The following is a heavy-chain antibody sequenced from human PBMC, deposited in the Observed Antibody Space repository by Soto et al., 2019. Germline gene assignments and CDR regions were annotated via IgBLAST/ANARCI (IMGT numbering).Heavy chain of an antibody. V-gene: IGHV4-30-4*01. J-gene: IGHJ4*02. Sequence: SETLSLTXTVSGGSTSSDNYWSWIRQPPGKGLEWIGHIYYSGNTDYNPSLKSRLAISIDTSKNQFSLKLSSVTAADTAVYFCAREGGESSDGLYYFDSWGQGSLVTVSS. CDR2: IYYSGNT. CDR3: AREGGESSDGLYYFDS. D-gene: IGHD3-16*01. CDR1: GGSTSSDNY.